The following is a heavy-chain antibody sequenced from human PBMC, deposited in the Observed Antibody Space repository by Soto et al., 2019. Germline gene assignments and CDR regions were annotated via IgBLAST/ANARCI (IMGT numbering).Heavy chain of an antibody. CDR2: IYYSGST. CDR3: ARHWSDWFDP. V-gene: IGHV4-39*01. J-gene: IGHJ5*02. Sequence: SETLSLTCTVSGGSISSSSYYWGWIRQPPGKGLGWIGSIYYSGSTYYNPSLKSRVTISVDTSKNQFSLKLSSVTAADTAVYYCARHWSDWFDPWGQGTLVSVSS. CDR1: GGSISSSSYY.